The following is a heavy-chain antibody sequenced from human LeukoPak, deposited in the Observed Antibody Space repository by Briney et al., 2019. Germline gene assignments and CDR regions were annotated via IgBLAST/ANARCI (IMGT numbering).Heavy chain of an antibody. D-gene: IGHD3-10*01. CDR3: ARERDSLGGFDY. J-gene: IGHJ4*02. V-gene: IGHV1-46*01. CDR2: ISARDGST. Sequence: ASVTVSCKASGYTFTSYYMHWVRQAPGQGLEWMGIISARDGSTTYAPKFRGGVTMTGDTSTSTVYLELSSLRSEDTAVYYCARERDSLGGFDYWGLGTLVTVSS. CDR1: GYTFTSYY.